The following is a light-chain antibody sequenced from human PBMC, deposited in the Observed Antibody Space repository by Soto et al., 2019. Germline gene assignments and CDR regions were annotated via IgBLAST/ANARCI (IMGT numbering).Light chain of an antibody. J-gene: IGKJ1*01. CDR1: QNIRSS. V-gene: IGKV3-20*01. Sequence: EVVMTQSPASLSASPGERVTLSCRASQNIRSSLAWYQQRPGQAPRLLIYGASSRATGIPDRFSGSGSGTDFTLTISRLEPEDFAVYYCQQYGSSRWTFGQGTKVDIK. CDR2: GAS. CDR3: QQYGSSRWT.